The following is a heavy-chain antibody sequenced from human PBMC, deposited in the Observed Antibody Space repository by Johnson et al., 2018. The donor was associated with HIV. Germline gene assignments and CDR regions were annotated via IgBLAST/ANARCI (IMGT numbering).Heavy chain of an antibody. CDR2: ISSSGSTI. D-gene: IGHD2-8*02. CDR1: GFTFSSYA. V-gene: IGHV3-48*04. Sequence: VLLVESGGGLVQRGGSLRLSCIASGFTFSSYAMSWIRQAPGKGLEWVSYISSSGSTIYYADSVKGRFTISRDNAKNSLYLQMNSLRAEDTALYYCAKDMRGLVSTGGVVGAFDIWGQGTMVTVSS. CDR3: AKDMRGLVSTGGVVGAFDI. J-gene: IGHJ3*02.